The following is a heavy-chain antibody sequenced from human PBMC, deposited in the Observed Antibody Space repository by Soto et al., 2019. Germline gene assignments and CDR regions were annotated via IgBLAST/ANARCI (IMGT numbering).Heavy chain of an antibody. CDR3: ARDGFYGYSSSWDAFDI. V-gene: IGHV3-7*01. J-gene: IGHJ3*02. D-gene: IGHD6-13*01. Sequence: GGSLRLSCAASGFTFSSYWMSWVRQAPGKGLEWVANIKQDGSGKYYVDSVKGRFTISKDNAKNSLYLQMNSLRAEDTAVYYCARDGFYGYSSSWDAFDIWGQGTMVTVSS. CDR1: GFTFSSYW. CDR2: IKQDGSGK.